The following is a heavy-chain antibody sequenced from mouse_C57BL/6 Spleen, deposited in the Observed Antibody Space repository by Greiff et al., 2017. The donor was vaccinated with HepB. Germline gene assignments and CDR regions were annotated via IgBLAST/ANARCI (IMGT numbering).Heavy chain of an antibody. Sequence: VHVKQSGPELVKPGASVKISCKASGYSFTGYYMHWVKQSSEKSLEWIGEINPSTGGTSYNQKFKGKATLTVDKSSSTAYMQLKSLTSEDSAVYYCARSYGYDGRGFAYWGQGTLVTVSA. J-gene: IGHJ3*01. V-gene: IGHV1-43*01. D-gene: IGHD2-2*01. CDR2: INPSTGGT. CDR1: GYSFTGYY. CDR3: ARSYGYDGRGFAY.